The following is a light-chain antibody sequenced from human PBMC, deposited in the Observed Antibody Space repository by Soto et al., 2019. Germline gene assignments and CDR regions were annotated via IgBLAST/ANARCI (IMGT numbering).Light chain of an antibody. CDR2: GAS. CDR3: KQYGRSWT. Sequence: EIVLTQSPGTLSLSPGERATLSCRASQSVSSSYLAWYQQKPGQAPRLLIYGASSRATGIPDRFSGSGSGTDFTLTISRLEPEDFAVYYCKQYGRSWTFGQGTNVEIK. CDR1: QSVSSSY. V-gene: IGKV3-20*01. J-gene: IGKJ1*01.